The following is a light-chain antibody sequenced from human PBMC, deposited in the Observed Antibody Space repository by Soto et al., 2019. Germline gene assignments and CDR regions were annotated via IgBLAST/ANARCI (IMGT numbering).Light chain of an antibody. CDR1: SSGVGGYNY. J-gene: IGLJ1*01. V-gene: IGLV2-14*01. CDR3: SSYTSSSTLDV. Sequence: LTQPASVSGSPGQSITISCTGTSSGVGGYNYVSWYQQHPGKAPKLMIYEVSNRPSGVSNRFSGSKSGNTASLTISGLQAEDEADYYCSSYTSSSTLDVFGTGTKVTVL. CDR2: EVS.